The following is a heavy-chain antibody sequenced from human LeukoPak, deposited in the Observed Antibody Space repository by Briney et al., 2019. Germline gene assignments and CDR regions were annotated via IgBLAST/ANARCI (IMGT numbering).Heavy chain of an antibody. Sequence: GGSLRLSCAASGFIFSSTGMSWVRQAPGKGLEWVSSISSSSTYIYYADSVKGRFTISRDNAQNSLYLQLNSLRAEDTAVYYCAKIAVTGTWYFDLWGRGSLVTVSS. D-gene: IGHD6-19*01. J-gene: IGHJ2*01. V-gene: IGHV3-21*01. CDR2: ISSSSTYI. CDR1: GFIFSSTG. CDR3: AKIAVTGTWYFDL.